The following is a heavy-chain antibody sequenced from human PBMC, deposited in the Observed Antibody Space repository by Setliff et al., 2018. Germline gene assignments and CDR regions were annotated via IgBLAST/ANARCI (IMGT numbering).Heavy chain of an antibody. Sequence: ASVKVSCKASGYTFKNYGVSWVRQAPGQGLEWMGWIGTYDANTIYSQKFQGRVIMTTDTSTSTVYMDLRNLRSDDTAVYYCARARYCSGGRCYWTWLDSWAQGTLVTVSS. CDR2: IGTYDANT. CDR3: ARARYCSGGRCYWTWLDS. CDR1: GYTFKNYG. D-gene: IGHD2-15*01. V-gene: IGHV1-18*01. J-gene: IGHJ5*01.